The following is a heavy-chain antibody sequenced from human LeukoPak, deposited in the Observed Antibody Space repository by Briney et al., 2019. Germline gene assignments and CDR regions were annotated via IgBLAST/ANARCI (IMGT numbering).Heavy chain of an antibody. J-gene: IGHJ6*02. V-gene: IGHV1-18*01. CDR2: ISAYNGNT. Sequence: AASVKVSCKASGYTFTSYGISWVRQAPGQGLEWMGWISAYNGNTNYAQKLQGRVTMTTDTSTSTAYMELRSLRSDDTAVYYCARDLSGDQFYYYYYGMDVWGQGTTVTVSS. D-gene: IGHD4-17*01. CDR3: ARDLSGDQFYYYYYGMDV. CDR1: GYTFTSYG.